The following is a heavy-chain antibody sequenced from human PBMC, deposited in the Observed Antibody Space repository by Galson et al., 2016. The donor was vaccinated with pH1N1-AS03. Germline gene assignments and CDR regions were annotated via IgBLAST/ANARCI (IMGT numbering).Heavy chain of an antibody. CDR2: IIPSLSTP. V-gene: IGHV1-69*13. Sequence: SVKVSCKASGGDFRSFAINWMRQAPGQGLEWMGGIIPSLSTPVYAQQFQGRVSITADESTYTVFMEVNRLTSEDTAVYYCARFDGNFDVWRGRFYYGMDVWGQGTTVKVSS. D-gene: IGHD3-3*01. CDR3: ARFDGNFDVWRGRFYYGMDV. CDR1: GGDFRSFA. J-gene: IGHJ6*02.